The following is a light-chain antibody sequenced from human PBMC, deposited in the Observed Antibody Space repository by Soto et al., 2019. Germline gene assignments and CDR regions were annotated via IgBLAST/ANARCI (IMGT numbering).Light chain of an antibody. CDR3: QQYGTSPFT. CDR1: QSVSSNY. CDR2: GSS. V-gene: IGKV3-20*01. Sequence: IGLTQSPDTLSLSPGERATLSCRASQSVSSNYVAWYQQKPGQAPRLLTHGSSSRATGVPDRFSGRGSGTTFTLVISRLEPEDFAVYYCQQYGTSPFTFGQGTKVDIK. J-gene: IGKJ2*01.